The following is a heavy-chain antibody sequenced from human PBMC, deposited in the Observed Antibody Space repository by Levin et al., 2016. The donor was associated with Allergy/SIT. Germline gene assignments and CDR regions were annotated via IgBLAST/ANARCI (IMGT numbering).Heavy chain of an antibody. J-gene: IGHJ4*02. CDR1: GGSISSGGDY. D-gene: IGHD3/OR15-3a*01. V-gene: IGHV4-31*03. CDR3: ATGPNTVIFGH. Sequence: SETLSLTCSVSGGSISSGGDYWSWIRHPPGKGLEWIGYISSSGSTYGNPSLRSRISISLDTSKNQFSLNLNSVTVADTAVYYCATGPNTVIFGHWGQGTLVTVSS. CDR2: ISSSGST.